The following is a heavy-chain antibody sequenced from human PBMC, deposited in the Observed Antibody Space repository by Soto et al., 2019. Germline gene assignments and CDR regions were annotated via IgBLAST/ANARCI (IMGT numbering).Heavy chain of an antibody. J-gene: IGHJ4*02. CDR2: IYYSGST. D-gene: IGHD3-3*01. CDR3: ARNLENTIFGVVAYFDY. CDR1: GGSISSSSYY. Sequence: SETLSLTCSVSGGSISSSSYYWVWIRPPPGKGLEWIGSIYYSGSTYYNPSLKSRITISVATSKNQLSLKLSSVTAADTAVYYCARNLENTIFGVVAYFDYWGQGTLVTVSS. V-gene: IGHV4-39*01.